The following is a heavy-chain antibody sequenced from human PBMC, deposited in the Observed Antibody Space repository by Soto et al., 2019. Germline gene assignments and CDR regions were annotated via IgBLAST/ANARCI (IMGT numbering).Heavy chain of an antibody. J-gene: IGHJ4*02. CDR1: GFHFSSYV. Sequence: PGGSMRLSCAAAGFHFSSYVMHWVRQAPGKGLEWVAVIWYDGSNKYYADSVKGRFTISRDNSKNTLYLQMNSLRAEDTAVYYCASEPMVRGVPTGYWGQGTLVTVSS. CDR3: ASEPMVRGVPTGY. V-gene: IGHV3-33*01. D-gene: IGHD3-10*01. CDR2: IWYDGSNK.